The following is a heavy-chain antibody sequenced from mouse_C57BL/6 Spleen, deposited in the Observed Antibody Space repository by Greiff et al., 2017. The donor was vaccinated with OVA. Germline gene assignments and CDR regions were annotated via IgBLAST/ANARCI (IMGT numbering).Heavy chain of an antibody. V-gene: IGHV14-4*01. CDR1: GFNIKDDY. CDR2: IDPENGDT. J-gene: IGHJ3*01. Sequence: VHVKQSGAELVRPGASVKLSCTASGFNIKDDYMHWVKQRPEQGLEWIGWIDPENGDTEYASKFQGKATITADTSSHTAYLQLSSLTSEDTAVYYCTTRWCWGQGTLVTVSA. D-gene: IGHD1-1*02. CDR3: TTRWC.